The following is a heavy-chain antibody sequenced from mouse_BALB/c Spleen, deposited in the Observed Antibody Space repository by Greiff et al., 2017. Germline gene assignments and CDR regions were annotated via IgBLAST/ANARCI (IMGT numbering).Heavy chain of an antibody. CDR2: INPSNGRT. Sequence: VQLQQPGAELVKPGASVKLSCKASGYTFTSYWMHWVKQRPGQGLEWIGEINPSNGRTNYNEKFKSKATLTVDKSSSTAYMQLSSLTSEDSAVYYCARRYDGYYAMDYWGQGTSVTVSS. D-gene: IGHD2-14*01. CDR1: GYTFTSYW. J-gene: IGHJ4*01. V-gene: IGHV1S81*02. CDR3: ARRYDGYYAMDY.